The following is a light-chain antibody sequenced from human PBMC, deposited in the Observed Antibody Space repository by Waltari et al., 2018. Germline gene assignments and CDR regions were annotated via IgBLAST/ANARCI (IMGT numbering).Light chain of an antibody. CDR1: QSISNY. Sequence: DIQMTQSPSSLSASVGDRVTISCRASQSISNYLNWYQQKPGRAPKLLIYTASTLQSGVPSRFSGSGSGTDFTLTISSLQPEDFETYYCQQIFNTPVTFGPGTKVDIK. J-gene: IGKJ3*01. CDR3: QQIFNTPVT. V-gene: IGKV1-39*01. CDR2: TAS.